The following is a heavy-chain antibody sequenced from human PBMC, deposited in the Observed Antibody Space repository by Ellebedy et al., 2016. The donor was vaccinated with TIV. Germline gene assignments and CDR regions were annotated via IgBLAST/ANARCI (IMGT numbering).Heavy chain of an antibody. D-gene: IGHD5-18*01. CDR2: TSYNGKDP. V-gene: IGHV3-30*04. CDR1: GFTFSSFA. CDR3: ARRGGRYSYGGNNWFDS. J-gene: IGHJ5*01. Sequence: GESLKISCEASGFTFSSFAMHWVRQAPGKGLEWVAVTSYNGKDPYFADSVKGRLTISRDNSKNTLYLQLNSLKDEDTAVYYCARRGGRYSYGGNNWFDSWGQGTLVTVSS.